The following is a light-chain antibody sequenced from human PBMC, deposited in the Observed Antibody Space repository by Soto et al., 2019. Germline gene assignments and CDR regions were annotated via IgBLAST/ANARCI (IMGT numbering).Light chain of an antibody. CDR2: GTS. J-gene: IGKJ1*01. CDR3: QQYGRLSWT. V-gene: IGKV3-20*01. Sequence: EIVLTQSPGTLSLSPAERATLSGRGSQNVDGNYLACHQQKPGHAPRIIIFGTSGRATGIPDRFSASGSGRDFTLTISSMEPEDFAVYYCQQYGRLSWTFGKGTKVAIK. CDR1: QNVDGNY.